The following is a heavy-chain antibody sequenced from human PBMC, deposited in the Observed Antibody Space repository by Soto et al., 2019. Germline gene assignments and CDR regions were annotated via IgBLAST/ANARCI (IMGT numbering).Heavy chain of an antibody. CDR2: IYPGDSDT. CDR3: ARSFYYYGSGSYPHDAFDI. J-gene: IGHJ3*02. V-gene: IGHV5-51*03. Sequence: EVQLVQSGAEVKKPGESLKISCKSSGYSFTSYWIGWVRQMPGKALEWMGIIYPGDSDTRYSPSFQGQVTISADKSISTAYLQWSSLKASDTAMYYCARSFYYYGSGSYPHDAFDIWGQGTMVTVSS. CDR1: GYSFTSYW. D-gene: IGHD3-10*01.